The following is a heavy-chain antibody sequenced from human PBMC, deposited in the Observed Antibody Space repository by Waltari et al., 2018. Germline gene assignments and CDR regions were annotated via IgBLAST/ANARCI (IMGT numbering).Heavy chain of an antibody. Sequence: QAQLVESGGGVVQPGGSLRVPWAASGFTFTHFGMHWVRQAPGKGLEWVAFIRNNGTNQNYADSVKGRFTISRDNSKNTLFLQMNSLRTEDTAFYYCTKGDEIDYWGQGTLVTVSS. CDR2: IRNNGTNQ. CDR3: TKGDEIDY. J-gene: IGHJ4*02. V-gene: IGHV3-30*02. CDR1: GFTFTHFG.